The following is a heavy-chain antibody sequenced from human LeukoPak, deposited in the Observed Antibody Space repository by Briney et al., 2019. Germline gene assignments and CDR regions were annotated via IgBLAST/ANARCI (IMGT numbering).Heavy chain of an antibody. CDR2: IYNTGTA. Sequence: PSETLSLTCTVSGDSISSTDYYWGCVRQPPGKGLEWLGYIYNTGTAYYNPSLKSRVTVLVDTSKNQFSLKLSSVTAADTAVYYCARINWYFDLWGRGTLVTVSS. J-gene: IGHJ2*01. CDR3: ARINWYFDL. V-gene: IGHV4-30-4*08. CDR1: GDSISSTDYY.